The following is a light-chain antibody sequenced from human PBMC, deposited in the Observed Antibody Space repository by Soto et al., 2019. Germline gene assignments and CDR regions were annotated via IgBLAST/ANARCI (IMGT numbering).Light chain of an antibody. J-gene: IGKJ1*01. CDR2: DAS. CDR3: QEYNSYTGT. Sequence: IQMTQSPSTLSASVGDRVTITCRASHSISSSLAWYQQKPGEVPKLRIYDASNLESGVPSRFSGSGSGSEFSLTISSLQPDDFGTYYCQEYNSYTGTFGPGTKVDIK. V-gene: IGKV1-5*01. CDR1: HSISSS.